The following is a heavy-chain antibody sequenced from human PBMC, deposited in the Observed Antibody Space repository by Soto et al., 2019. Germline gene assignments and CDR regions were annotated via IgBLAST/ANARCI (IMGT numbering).Heavy chain of an antibody. CDR1: GGSISSYY. CDR2: IYYSGST. CDR3: ARWGWGSSSPYRYFDY. V-gene: IGHV4-59*01. Sequence: QVQLQESGPGLVKPSETLSLTCTVSGGSISSYYWSWIRQPPGKGLEWIGYIYYSGSTNYNPSLKSRVTISVDTSKNQFSLKLSSVTAADTAVYYCARWGWGSSSPYRYFDYWGQGTLVTVSS. D-gene: IGHD6-6*01. J-gene: IGHJ4*02.